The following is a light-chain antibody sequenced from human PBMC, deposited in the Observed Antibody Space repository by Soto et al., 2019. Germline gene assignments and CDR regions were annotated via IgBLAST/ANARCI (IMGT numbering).Light chain of an antibody. CDR1: SGDVGGYNY. Sequence: QSALTQPASVSGSPGQSITISCTGTSGDVGGYNYVSWYQQHPGKAPKLLIYEVSNRPSGVSNRFSGSKSGNTASLTISGLQTEDEADYYCSSYTTINTVFGTGTPLTVL. J-gene: IGLJ1*01. CDR3: SSYTTINTV. CDR2: EVS. V-gene: IGLV2-14*01.